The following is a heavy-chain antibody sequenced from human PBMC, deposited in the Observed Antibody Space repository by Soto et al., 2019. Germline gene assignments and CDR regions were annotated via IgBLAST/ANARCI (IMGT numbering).Heavy chain of an antibody. CDR3: ATAIADDAFDI. CDR2: INAGNGNT. Sequence: QVQLVQSGAEVKKPGASVKVSCKASGYTFTSYAMHWVRQAPGQRLEWMGWINAGNGNTKYSQKFQGRVTITRDTSASTAYMELSSLGFEDTAVYFCATAIADDAFDIWGRGTMVTVSS. V-gene: IGHV1-3*01. J-gene: IGHJ3*02. CDR1: GYTFTSYA. D-gene: IGHD2-2*01.